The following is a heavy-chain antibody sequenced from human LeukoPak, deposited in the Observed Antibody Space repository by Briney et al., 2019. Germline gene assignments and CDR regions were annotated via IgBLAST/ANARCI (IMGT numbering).Heavy chain of an antibody. CDR2: FDPEDGET. CDR1: GYTLTELS. J-gene: IGHJ6*03. Sequence: GASVKVSCKVSGYTLTELSMRWVRQAPGKGLEWMGGFDPEDGETIYAQKFQGRVTITTDESTSTAYMELSSLRSEDTAVYYCARDRNHGSPYYYYYMDVWGKGTTVTVSS. CDR3: ARDRNHGSPYYYYYMDV. V-gene: IGHV1-24*01.